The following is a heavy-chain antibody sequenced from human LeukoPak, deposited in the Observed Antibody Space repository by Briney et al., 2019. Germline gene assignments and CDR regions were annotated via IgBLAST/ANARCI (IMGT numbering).Heavy chain of an antibody. CDR1: GYSFTSYW. Sequence: GESLRISCKGSGYSFTSYWIGWVRQMPGKGLEWMGIIYPGDSDTRYSPSFQGQVTISADKSISTAYLQWSSLKASDTAMYYCARQGYQNHDAFDIWGQGTMVTVSS. D-gene: IGHD5-18*01. CDR2: IYPGDSDT. CDR3: ARQGYQNHDAFDI. J-gene: IGHJ3*02. V-gene: IGHV5-51*01.